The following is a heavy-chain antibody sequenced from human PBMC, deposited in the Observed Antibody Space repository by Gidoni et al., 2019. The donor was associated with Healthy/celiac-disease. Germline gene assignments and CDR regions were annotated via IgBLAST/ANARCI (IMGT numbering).Heavy chain of an antibody. CDR3: ARGRETGTTFGRWFDP. CDR1: GYTFTGYY. Sequence: QVQLVQSGAAVTTPGASVKVSCKASGYTFTGYYMHWVRQAPGQGLEWMGWINPNSGGTNYAQKFQGRVTMTRDTSISTAYMELSRLRSDDTAVYYCARGRETGTTFGRWFDPWGQGTLVTVSS. V-gene: IGHV1-2*02. CDR2: INPNSGGT. D-gene: IGHD1-7*01. J-gene: IGHJ5*02.